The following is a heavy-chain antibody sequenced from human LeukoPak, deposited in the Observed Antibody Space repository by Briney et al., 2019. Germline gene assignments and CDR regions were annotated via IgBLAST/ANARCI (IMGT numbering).Heavy chain of an antibody. CDR3: ARARLSYYYDSSLGY. D-gene: IGHD3-22*01. CDR2: INPSGGST. CDR1: VYTFTSYY. Sequence: ASVKDSCMASVYTFTSYYMHWVRPAPGHGLEWMGIINPSGGSTSYAQKFQGRVTMTRDKTMSTVYMELSSVRSEDTAVYYCARARLSYYYDSSLGYWGQGTLVTVSS. J-gene: IGHJ4*02. V-gene: IGHV1-46*01.